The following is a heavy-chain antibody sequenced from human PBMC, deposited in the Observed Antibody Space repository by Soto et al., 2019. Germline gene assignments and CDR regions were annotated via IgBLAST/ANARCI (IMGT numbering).Heavy chain of an antibody. CDR3: ARVSTIFGVVIVDDACEI. J-gene: IGHJ3*02. Sequence: ASVKVSCKASGYTFTSYGISWVRQAPGQGLEWMGWISAYNGNTNYAQKLQGRVTMTTDTSTSTAYMELRSLRSDDTAVYYCARVSTIFGVVIVDDACEIWGQGSMVTVSS. CDR2: ISAYNGNT. CDR1: GYTFTSYG. D-gene: IGHD3-3*01. V-gene: IGHV1-18*01.